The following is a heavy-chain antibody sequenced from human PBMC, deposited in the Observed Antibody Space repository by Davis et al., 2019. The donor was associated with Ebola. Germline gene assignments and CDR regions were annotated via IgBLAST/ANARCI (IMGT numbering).Heavy chain of an antibody. CDR3: AATVTTGYFDY. V-gene: IGHV3-15*01. Sequence: GESLKISCAASGFTFSKAWMSWDRQAPGKGVEWVGRIKSKTDGGTADYAASVKGRFSISRDDSKNTLYVQMNSLKTEDTAVYYCAATVTTGYFDYWGQGTLVTVSS. D-gene: IGHD4-17*01. CDR1: GFTFSKAW. CDR2: IKSKTDGGTA. J-gene: IGHJ4*02.